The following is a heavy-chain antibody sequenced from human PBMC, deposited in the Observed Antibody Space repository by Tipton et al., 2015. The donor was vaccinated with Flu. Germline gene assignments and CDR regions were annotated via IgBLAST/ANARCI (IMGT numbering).Heavy chain of an antibody. CDR2: IYSSGST. J-gene: IGHJ3*02. V-gene: IGHV4-4*08. Sequence: TLSLTCTVSGDSISSYYWSWIRQPPGKRLEWIGYIYSSGSTNYNLSLKSRVTISPDTSKNQFSLRLTSVTAADTAVYYCARRGRTVRDAFDIWGQGTMVTVSS. CDR1: GDSISSYY. D-gene: IGHD3-10*01. CDR3: ARRGRTVRDAFDI.